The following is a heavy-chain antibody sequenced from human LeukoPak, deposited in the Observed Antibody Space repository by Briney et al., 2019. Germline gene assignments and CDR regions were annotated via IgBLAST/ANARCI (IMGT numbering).Heavy chain of an antibody. V-gene: IGHV3-23*01. CDR3: AKGAFDSSGLYYNYYGMDV. J-gene: IGHJ6*02. CDR2: ISSSGAST. Sequence: GWSLRLSCAASGFTFSTYAMSWVRQAPGKGLEWVSAISSSGASTYYADSVKGRFTISRDNSKNTLFLHMNSLRAEDTAVYYCAKGAFDSSGLYYNYYGMDVWGQGTTVTVSS. CDR1: GFTFSTYA. D-gene: IGHD3-22*01.